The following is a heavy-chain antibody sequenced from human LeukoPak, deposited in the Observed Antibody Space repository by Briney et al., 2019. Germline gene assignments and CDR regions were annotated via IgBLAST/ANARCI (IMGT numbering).Heavy chain of an antibody. Sequence: GGSLRLSCAASGFTVSSKYMSWVRRPPGTGLEWVSVIYSDGNTYYADSVKGRFTISRDNAKNSLYLQMNSLRAEDTAVYYCARVCSSTSCPHDYWGQGTLVTVSS. D-gene: IGHD2-2*01. CDR2: IYSDGNT. J-gene: IGHJ4*02. CDR1: GFTVSSKY. CDR3: ARVCSSTSCPHDY. V-gene: IGHV3-66*01.